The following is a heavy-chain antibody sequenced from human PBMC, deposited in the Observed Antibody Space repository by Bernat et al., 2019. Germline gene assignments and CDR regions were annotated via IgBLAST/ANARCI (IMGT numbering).Heavy chain of an antibody. CDR3: AIYYYGSGSYYNHDY. D-gene: IGHD3-10*01. V-gene: IGHV3-74*01. CDR1: GLTFSSYW. CDR2: LNSDGSST. J-gene: IGHJ4*02. Sequence: EVQLVESGGGLVQPGGSLRLSYAASGLTFSSYWMHWVRQAPGKGLVWVSRLNSDGSSTSYADSVKGRFTISRDNAKNTLYLQMNSLRAEDTAVYYCAIYYYGSGSYYNHDYWGQGTLVTVSS.